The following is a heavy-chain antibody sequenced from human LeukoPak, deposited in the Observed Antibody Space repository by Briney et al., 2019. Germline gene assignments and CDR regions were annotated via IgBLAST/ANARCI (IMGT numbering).Heavy chain of an antibody. D-gene: IGHD3-22*01. Sequence: PGGSLRLSCAASGFTFSSYEMNWVRQAPGKGLEWVSYISSSGSTIYYADSVKGRFTISRDNAKNSLYLQMNSLRAEDTAVYYCAKPSSSGYYGPNGYWGQGTLVTVSS. CDR3: AKPSSSGYYGPNGY. CDR1: GFTFSSYE. V-gene: IGHV3-48*03. CDR2: ISSSGSTI. J-gene: IGHJ4*02.